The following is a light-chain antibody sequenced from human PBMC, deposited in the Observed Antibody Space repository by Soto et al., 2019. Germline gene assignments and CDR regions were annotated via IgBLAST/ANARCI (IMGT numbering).Light chain of an antibody. CDR3: QQYGSSPRT. V-gene: IGKV3-20*01. J-gene: IGKJ1*01. CDR1: QSVSNNY. Sequence: EIVLTQSPGTLSLSPGERATLSCRASQSVSNNYLAWYQQKPGQAPRLLIHGASSSATGIPDRFSGSGSGTDFTLTISRLEPEDFAVYYCQQYGSSPRTFGQGTKVEV. CDR2: GAS.